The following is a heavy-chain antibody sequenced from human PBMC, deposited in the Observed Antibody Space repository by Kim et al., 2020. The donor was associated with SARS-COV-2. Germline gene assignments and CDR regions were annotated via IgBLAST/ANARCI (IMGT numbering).Heavy chain of an antibody. D-gene: IGHD2-21*02. J-gene: IGHJ6*01. CDR2: IRSETFGGAS. CDR3: TRGDFGDPTYYYYAM. Sequence: GGSLRLSCEGFGFTFGEYGMNWFRQAPGKGLEWLGFIRSETFGGASDYAASIKGRFTISRDDSKSIAYLQMNSLETEDTATYYCTRGDFGDPTYYYYAM. CDR1: GFTFGEYG. V-gene: IGHV3-49*03.